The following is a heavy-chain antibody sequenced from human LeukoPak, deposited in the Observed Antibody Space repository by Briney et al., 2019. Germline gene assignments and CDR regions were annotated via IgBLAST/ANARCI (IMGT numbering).Heavy chain of an antibody. J-gene: IGHJ4*02. D-gene: IGHD5-18*01. V-gene: IGHV3-21*01. CDR1: GXTFSTYT. Sequence: GGSLRLSCAASGXTFSTYTMNWVRQAPGKGLEWVSSISSTSSYIYYADSVKGRFTISRDNAKNSLYLQMNSLRAEDTAVYYCARDAFNTAMENFDYWGQGTLVTVSS. CDR3: ARDAFNTAMENFDY. CDR2: ISSTSSYI.